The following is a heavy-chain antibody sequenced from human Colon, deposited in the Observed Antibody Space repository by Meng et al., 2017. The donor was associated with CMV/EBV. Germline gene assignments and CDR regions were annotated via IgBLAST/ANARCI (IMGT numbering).Heavy chain of an antibody. CDR3: ARDCSSTSCYTDYYYGMDV. V-gene: IGHV3-48*03. CDR2: ISSSGSTI. D-gene: IGHD2-2*02. Sequence: GGSLRLSCAASGFTFSSYEMNWVRQAPGKGLEWVSYISSSGSTIYYADSVKGRFTISRDNAKNSLYLQMNSLRAEDTAVYYCARDCSSTSCYTDYYYGMDVWGQG. CDR1: GFTFSSYE. J-gene: IGHJ6*02.